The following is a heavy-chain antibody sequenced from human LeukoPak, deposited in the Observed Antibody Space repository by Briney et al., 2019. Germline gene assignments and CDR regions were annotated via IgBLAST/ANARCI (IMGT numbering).Heavy chain of an antibody. V-gene: IGHV3-30*18. CDR1: GFTFSSYG. J-gene: IGHJ3*02. Sequence: PGGSLRLSCAASGFTFSSYGMHWVRQAPGKGLEWVAVISYDGSNKYYADSVKCRFTISRDNSKNTLYLQMNSLRAEDTAVYYCAKVGRYYGSGSYSAFDIWGQGTMVTVSS. CDR2: ISYDGSNK. D-gene: IGHD3-10*01. CDR3: AKVGRYYGSGSYSAFDI.